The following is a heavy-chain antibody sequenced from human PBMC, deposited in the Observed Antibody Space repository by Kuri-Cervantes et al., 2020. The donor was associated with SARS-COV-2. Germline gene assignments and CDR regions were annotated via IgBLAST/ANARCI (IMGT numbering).Heavy chain of an antibody. J-gene: IGHJ6*02. CDR3: ARDSATGTRWGDLNGMDV. V-gene: IGHV1-18*01. CDR1: RYPLTNFG. CDR2: ISTYSGDT. D-gene: IGHD1-7*01. Sequence: SVNVSCKASRYPLTNFGISWVRQALGRGLEWMGWISTYSGDTIYPQKIQGRVTMTTDTSTSTAYMDLRGLGSDDTAVYYCARDSATGTRWGDLNGMDVWGQGTTVTVSS.